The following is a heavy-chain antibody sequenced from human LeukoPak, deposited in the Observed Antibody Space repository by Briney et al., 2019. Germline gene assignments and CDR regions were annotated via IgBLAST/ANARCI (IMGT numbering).Heavy chain of an antibody. V-gene: IGHV1-69*13. Sequence: SVKVSCKASGGTFSSYAISWVRQTPGQGLEWMGGIIPIPGTANYAQKFQGRVTITADESTSTAYMELSSLRSEDTAVYYCARDHRRDGYNWLVYYFDYWGQGTLVTVSS. D-gene: IGHD5-24*01. J-gene: IGHJ4*02. CDR3: ARDHRRDGYNWLVYYFDY. CDR2: IIPIPGTA. CDR1: GGTFSSYA.